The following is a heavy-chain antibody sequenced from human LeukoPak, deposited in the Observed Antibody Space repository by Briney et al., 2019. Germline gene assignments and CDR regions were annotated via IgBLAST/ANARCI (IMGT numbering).Heavy chain of an antibody. CDR1: GFTFSSYS. CDR3: AREQVVINAFDI. Sequence: GGSLRLSCAASGFTFSSYSMNWVRQALGKGLEWVSSISSSSSYIYYADSVKGRFTISRDNAKNSLYLQMNSLRAEDTAVYYCAREQVVINAFDIWGQGTMVTVSS. CDR2: ISSSSSYI. D-gene: IGHD3-22*01. V-gene: IGHV3-21*01. J-gene: IGHJ3*02.